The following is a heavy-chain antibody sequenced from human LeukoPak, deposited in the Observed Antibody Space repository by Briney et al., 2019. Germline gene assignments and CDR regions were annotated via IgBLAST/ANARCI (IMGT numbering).Heavy chain of an antibody. V-gene: IGHV1-2*06. D-gene: IGHD3-9*01. CDR1: GYTLTGYY. J-gene: IGHJ4*02. Sequence: ASVKVSCKASGYTLTGYYMHWVRQAPGQGLEWMGRINPNSGGTNYAQKFQGRVTMTRDTSISTAYMELSRLRSDDTAVYYCARVVGRDILTGYYSYYFDYWGQGTLVIVSS. CDR2: INPNSGGT. CDR3: ARVVGRDILTGYYSYYFDY.